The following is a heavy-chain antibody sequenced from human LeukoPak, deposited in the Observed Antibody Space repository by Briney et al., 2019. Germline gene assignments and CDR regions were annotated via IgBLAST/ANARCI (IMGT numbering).Heavy chain of an antibody. J-gene: IGHJ6*03. Sequence: GRSLRLSCAASGFTFDDYAMHWVRQAPGKGLEWVSGISWSSGSIGYADSVKGRFTISRDNAKNSLYLQTNSLRAEDTALYYCAKDSRAQYYYYYMDVWGKGTTVTVSS. V-gene: IGHV3-9*01. CDR2: ISWSSGSI. CDR3: AKDSRAQYYYYYMDV. CDR1: GFTFDDYA. D-gene: IGHD5-24*01.